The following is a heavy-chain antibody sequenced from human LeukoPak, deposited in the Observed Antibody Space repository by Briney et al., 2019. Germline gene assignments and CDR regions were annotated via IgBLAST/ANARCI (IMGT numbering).Heavy chain of an antibody. CDR2: IRYDGSNK. D-gene: IGHD5-12*01. Sequence: GGSLRLSCAASGFTFSSYEMNWVRQAPGKGLEWVAFIRYDGSNKYYADSVKGRFTISRDNSKNTLYLQMNSLRAEDTAVYYCAKDGYSGYDALFYYYYYMDVWGKGTTVTISS. CDR1: GFTFSSYE. J-gene: IGHJ6*03. V-gene: IGHV3-30*02. CDR3: AKDGYSGYDALFYYYYYMDV.